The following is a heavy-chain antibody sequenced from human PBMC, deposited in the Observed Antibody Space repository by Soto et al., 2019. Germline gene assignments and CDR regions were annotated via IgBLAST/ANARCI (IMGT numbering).Heavy chain of an antibody. J-gene: IGHJ5*02. CDR3: ASSGIVGREVNTWFDP. D-gene: IGHD3-22*01. CDR2: ISYRGST. Sequence: PSETLSLTCTVSAGSISTSYCIWSRHPLLKALEWIGYISYRGSTNYNPSLKSRLTISIDTSKSQISLKLTSMTTADTAVYYCASSGIVGREVNTWFDPWGQGTLVTVSS. CDR1: AGSISTSY. V-gene: IGHV4-59*01.